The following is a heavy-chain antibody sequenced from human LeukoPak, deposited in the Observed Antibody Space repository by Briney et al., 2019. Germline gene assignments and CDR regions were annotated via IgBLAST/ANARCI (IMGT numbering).Heavy chain of an antibody. CDR1: GGTFSSA. CDR2: IIPLFDIT. J-gene: IGHJ4*02. V-gene: IGHV1-69*04. CDR3: ARLREADFFDY. D-gene: IGHD3/OR15-3a*01. Sequence: ASVKVSCKASGGTFSSAISWVRQAPGQGLEWVGRIIPLFDITSYAQKFQGRVTITADKSTSTAYMELSSLRSEDTAVFYCARLREADFFDYWGQGTLVSVSS.